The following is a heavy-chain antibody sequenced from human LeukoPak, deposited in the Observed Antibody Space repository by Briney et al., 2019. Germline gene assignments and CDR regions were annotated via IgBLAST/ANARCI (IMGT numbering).Heavy chain of an antibody. D-gene: IGHD3-16*02. CDR1: GYTFTIYA. Sequence: GASVKVSCKASGYTFTIYAMHWVRQAPGQRLEWMGWINAGNGNTKYSQKFQGRVTITRDTSASTAYMELSSLRSEDTAVYYCAREDDYVWGSYPDYWGQGTLVTVSS. V-gene: IGHV1-3*01. CDR2: INAGNGNT. CDR3: AREDDYVWGSYPDY. J-gene: IGHJ4*02.